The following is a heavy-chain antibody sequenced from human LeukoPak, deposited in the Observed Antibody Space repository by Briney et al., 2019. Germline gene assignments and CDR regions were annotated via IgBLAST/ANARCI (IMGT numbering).Heavy chain of an antibody. CDR3: ARTQYSSGWYVDY. D-gene: IGHD6-19*01. CDR1: GGSISSGSYY. J-gene: IGHJ4*02. Sequence: SQTLSLTCTVSGGSISSGSYYWSWIRQPAGKGLEWIGRIYTSGSTNYNPSLKSRVTISVDTSKNQFSLKLSSVTAADTAVYYCARTQYSSGWYVDYWGQGTLVTVSS. CDR2: IYTSGST. V-gene: IGHV4-61*02.